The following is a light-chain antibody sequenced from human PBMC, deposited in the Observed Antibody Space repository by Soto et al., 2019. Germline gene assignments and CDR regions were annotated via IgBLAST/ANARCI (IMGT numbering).Light chain of an antibody. CDR1: QSVSSY. V-gene: IGKV3-15*01. J-gene: IGKJ1*01. Sequence: EIVLTQSPGTLSLSPGERATLSCRASQSVSSYYLAWYQQKPGQAPRLLIYDASTRATGIPARFSGGGSGTEFTRSISSLQCNDFAVDYGKLHNNWRPVTVGSGT. CDR2: DAS. CDR3: KLHNNWRPVT.